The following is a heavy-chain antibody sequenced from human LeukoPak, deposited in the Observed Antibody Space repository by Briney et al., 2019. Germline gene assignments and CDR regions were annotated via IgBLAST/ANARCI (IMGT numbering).Heavy chain of an antibody. CDR1: GFTFSSYE. CDR2: ISSSSSYI. CDR3: ARDVGCSSTSCYAIFDY. D-gene: IGHD2-2*01. J-gene: IGHJ4*02. Sequence: GGSLRLSCAASGFTFSSYEMNWVRQAPGKGLEWVSSISSSSSYIYYADSVKGRFTISRDNAKNSLYLQMNSLRAEDTAVYYCARDVGCSSTSCYAIFDYWGQGTLVTVSS. V-gene: IGHV3-21*01.